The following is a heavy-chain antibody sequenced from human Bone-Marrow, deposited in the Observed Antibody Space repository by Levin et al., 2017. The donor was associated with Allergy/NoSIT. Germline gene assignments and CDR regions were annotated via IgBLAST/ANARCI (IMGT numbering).Heavy chain of an antibody. CDR3: ARLSHYYYYMDV. CDR1: GGSISSYY. CDR2: IYYSGST. Sequence: SQTLSLTCTVSGGSISSYYWSWIRQPPGKGLEWIGYIYYSGSTNYNPSLKSRVTISVDTSKNQFSLKLSSVTAADTDVYYCARLSHYYYYMDVWGKGTTVTVSS. V-gene: IGHV4-59*08. J-gene: IGHJ6*03.